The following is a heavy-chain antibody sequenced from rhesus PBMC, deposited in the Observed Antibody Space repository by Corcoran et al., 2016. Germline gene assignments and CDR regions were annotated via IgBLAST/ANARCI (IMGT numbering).Heavy chain of an antibody. J-gene: IGHJ4*01. CDR3: ARRALVYYFDY. CDR1: GGSISSSNW. D-gene: IGHD2-39*01. Sequence: QVQLQESGPAVVKPSETLSLTCAVSGGSISSSNWWSWIRQSPGKGLEWIGGIYGSGGSTEYKPSLKSRVTISIDTSKNQCSLKLSSVTAADTAVYYCARRALVYYFDYWGQGVLVTVSS. V-gene: IGHV4-93*02. CDR2: IYGSGGST.